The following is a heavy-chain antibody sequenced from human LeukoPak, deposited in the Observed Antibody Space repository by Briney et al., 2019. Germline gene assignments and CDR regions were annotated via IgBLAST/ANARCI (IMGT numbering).Heavy chain of an antibody. J-gene: IGHJ5*02. V-gene: IGHV6-1*01. CDR1: GDSVSSNSAG. Sequence: SQTLSLTCAISGDSVSSNSAGWNWIRQAPSRGLEWVGRTYCRCKWYNDYAVSVKSRITINPDTSKNQFSLKLNSVTPEDTAVYYCARDLTLGYCSSTSCYAWFDPWGQGTLVTVSS. CDR3: ARDLTLGYCSSTSCYAWFDP. D-gene: IGHD2-2*01. CDR2: TYCRCKWYN.